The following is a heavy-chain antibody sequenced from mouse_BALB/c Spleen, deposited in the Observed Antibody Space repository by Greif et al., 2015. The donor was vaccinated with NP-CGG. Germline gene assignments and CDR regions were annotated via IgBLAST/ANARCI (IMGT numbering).Heavy chain of an antibody. CDR2: INPSNGRT. CDR1: GYTFTSYW. CDR3: ARCPYGNYGVPYAMDY. Sequence: VQLQQSGAELVKPGASVKLSCKASGYTFTSYWMHWVKQRPGQGLEWIGEINPSNGRTNYNEKFKSKATLTVDKSSSTAYMQLSSLTSEDSAVYYCARCPYGNYGVPYAMDYWGQGTSVTVSS. D-gene: IGHD2-1*01. J-gene: IGHJ4*01. V-gene: IGHV1S81*02.